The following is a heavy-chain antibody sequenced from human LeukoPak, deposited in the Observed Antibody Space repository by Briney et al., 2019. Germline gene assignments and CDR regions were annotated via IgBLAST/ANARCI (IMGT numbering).Heavy chain of an antibody. D-gene: IGHD2-21*02. J-gene: IGHJ4*02. Sequence: SETLSLTCTVSDDSLSRYYWSWVRQPAGKGLEWIGRLDTSGNTHYNPSLKSRVTLSVDTSRNQFSLRLTSVTAADTAVYYCARGGDCPDYWAQGTLVTVSS. CDR3: ARGGDCPDY. CDR2: LDTSGNT. V-gene: IGHV4-4*07. CDR1: DDSLSRYY.